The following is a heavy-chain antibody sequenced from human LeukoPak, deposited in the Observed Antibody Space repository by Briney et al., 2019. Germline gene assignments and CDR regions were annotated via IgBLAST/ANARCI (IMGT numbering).Heavy chain of an antibody. V-gene: IGHV3-53*01. CDR3: ASGSGSYRTPYYYMDV. Sequence: PGGSLRLSCAASGFTVSSNYMSWVRQAPGKGLEWVSIIYSGGSTNYADSVKGRFTISRDNSKNTLYLQMNNLRAEDTAVYYCASGSGSYRTPYYYMDVWGKGTTVTVSS. CDR1: GFTVSSNY. J-gene: IGHJ6*03. D-gene: IGHD3-10*01. CDR2: IYSGGST.